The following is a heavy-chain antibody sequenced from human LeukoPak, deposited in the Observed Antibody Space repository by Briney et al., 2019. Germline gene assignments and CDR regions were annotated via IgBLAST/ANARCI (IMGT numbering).Heavy chain of an antibody. CDR3: ARDFYDSSGYSQDF. V-gene: IGHV3-48*01. D-gene: IGHD3-22*01. Sequence: GGSLRLSCGASGFTFRTYSMNWVRQAPGKGLEWVSYISGSGTATYYADSVKGRFTISRDNATNSLYLQMNSLRAEDTAVYYCARDFYDSSGYSQDFWGQGTLVIVSS. J-gene: IGHJ4*02. CDR2: ISGSGTAT. CDR1: GFTFRTYS.